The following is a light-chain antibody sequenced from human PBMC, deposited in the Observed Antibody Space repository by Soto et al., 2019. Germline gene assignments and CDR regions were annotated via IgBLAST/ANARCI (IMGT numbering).Light chain of an antibody. CDR1: ATLNTW. J-gene: IGKJ4*01. CDR3: QQYRSSPLT. V-gene: IGKV1-5*01. CDR2: DAS. Sequence: DIQMTQSPSSLSVSVGDRVTITCRASATLNTWLAWYQQKPGKAPKILLYDASKLERGVPSRLSDSGSGAEFTLTVSSLQPDDHATYYCQQYRSSPLTVGGGTKVE.